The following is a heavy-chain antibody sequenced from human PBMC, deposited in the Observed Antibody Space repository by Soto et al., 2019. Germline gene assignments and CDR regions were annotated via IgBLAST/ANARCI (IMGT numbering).Heavy chain of an antibody. CDR2: INYSGST. CDR1: GGSFSGYY. V-gene: IGHV4-34*01. CDR3: ARTGGMDV. J-gene: IGHJ6*02. Sequence: QVQLQQWGAGLLKPSETLSLTCAVYGGSFSGYYWSWLRQPPGKGPEWIGEINYSGSTKYNPSLESRVTISVDTSKNQFSLKLNAVSAADTAVYYCARTGGMDVWSQGATVTVSS.